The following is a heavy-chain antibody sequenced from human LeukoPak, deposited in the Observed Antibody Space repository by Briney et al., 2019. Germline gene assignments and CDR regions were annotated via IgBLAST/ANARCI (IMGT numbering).Heavy chain of an antibody. Sequence: GGSLRLSCSASGFTFSSYPMQWVRQAPGKGLEYVSAISGNGGRTYYADSVKDRFTISRDNSKNTLYLQMSSLRAEDTAVYYCVKEGIFTYYSDASGYYFDYWGQGALVTVSS. D-gene: IGHD3-22*01. CDR3: VKEGIFTYYSDASGYYFDY. J-gene: IGHJ4*02. CDR1: GFTFSSYP. V-gene: IGHV3-64D*09. CDR2: ISGNGGRT.